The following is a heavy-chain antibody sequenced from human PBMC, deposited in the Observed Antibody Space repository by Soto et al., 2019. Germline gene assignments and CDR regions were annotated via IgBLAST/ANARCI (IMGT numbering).Heavy chain of an antibody. J-gene: IGHJ5*02. V-gene: IGHV1-3*01. Sequence: ASVKVSFKASGYTLTSYTMHWVRQPPGQRLEWMGRITAGNGNTKYSQKFQGRLTITRDTSASTVYMELNNLRSEDTAVYYCARTAGPTPFDPWGQGTPVTVSS. CDR3: ARTAGPTPFDP. CDR2: ITAGNGNT. D-gene: IGHD6-19*01. CDR1: GYTLTSYT.